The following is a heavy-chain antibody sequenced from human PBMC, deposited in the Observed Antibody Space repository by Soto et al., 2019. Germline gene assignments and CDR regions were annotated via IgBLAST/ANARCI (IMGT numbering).Heavy chain of an antibody. V-gene: IGHV3-30-3*01. J-gene: IGHJ6*02. Sequence: QVQLVESGGGVVLPGRSLRLSCAASDFTFNNYAMHWVRQSPGKGLEWVALISFDGNNEYYTDSVKGRFTISRDNSKNTLALQLNSLRPGDKAGYYGTRDPAVSPSGIHYGMDLWGQGTSVTVSS. D-gene: IGHD4-17*01. CDR3: TRDPAVSPSGIHYGMDL. CDR2: ISFDGNNE. CDR1: DFTFNNYA.